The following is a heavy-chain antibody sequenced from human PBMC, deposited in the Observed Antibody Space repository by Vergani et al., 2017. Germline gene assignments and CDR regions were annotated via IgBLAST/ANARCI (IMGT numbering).Heavy chain of an antibody. D-gene: IGHD2-2*01. Sequence: EVQLVQSGAEVKKPGESLKISCKGSGYSFTSYWIGWVRQLPGKGLEWMGIIYPGDSDTRYSPSFQGQVTISADKSISTAYLQWSSLKASDTAMYYCARSIVVVPAAMSFDPWGQGTLVTVSS. J-gene: IGHJ5*02. CDR3: ARSIVVVPAAMSFDP. CDR1: GYSFTSYW. V-gene: IGHV5-51*03. CDR2: IYPGDSDT.